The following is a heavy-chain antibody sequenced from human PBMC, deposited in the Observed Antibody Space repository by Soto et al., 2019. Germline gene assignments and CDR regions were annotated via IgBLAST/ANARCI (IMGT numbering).Heavy chain of an antibody. CDR3: ARSSSSWYMAY. CDR1: GGSISSSSYY. CDR2: IYYSGST. J-gene: IGHJ4*02. Sequence: SETLSLTCTVSGGSISSSSYYWGWIRQPPGKGLEWIGSIYYSGSTYYNPSLKSRVTISVDTSKNQFSLKLSSVTAADTAVYYCARSSSSWYMAYWGQGTLVTVS. V-gene: IGHV4-39*01. D-gene: IGHD6-13*01.